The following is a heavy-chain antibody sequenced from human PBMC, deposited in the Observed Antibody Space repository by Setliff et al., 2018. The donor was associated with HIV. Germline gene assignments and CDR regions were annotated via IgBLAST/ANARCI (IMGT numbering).Heavy chain of an antibody. J-gene: IGHJ3*02. V-gene: IGHV4-4*07. CDR1: GGSTTYYH. CDR3: ARAPTHYFGNNKSSWPDAFDI. D-gene: IGHD3-10*01. Sequence: SETLSLTCSVSGGSTTYYHWNWIRQPAGKGLEWIGRMYYTGNTDYNPSLKSRVIMSIDMSKSQFSLKLNSVTAADTAVYYCARAPTHYFGNNKSSWPDAFDIWGLGTMVTVSS. CDR2: MYYTGNT.